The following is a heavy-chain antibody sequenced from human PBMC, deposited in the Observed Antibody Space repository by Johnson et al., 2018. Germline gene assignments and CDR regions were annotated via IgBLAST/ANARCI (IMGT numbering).Heavy chain of an antibody. V-gene: IGHV3-33*01. CDR1: GFVFSGFA. D-gene: IGHD4-17*01. CDR2: IWYDGRQK. CDR3: AREGNGDHGMDV. Sequence: QVQLVESGGGVVQPGRSLRLSCAASGFVFSGFAMHWVRQPPGKGLEWVAIIWYDGRQKYDADFVKGRLPISRDNPKNIVYLEVSSLRVDDTAVYFCAREGNGDHGMDVWGQGTTVSVSS. J-gene: IGHJ6*02.